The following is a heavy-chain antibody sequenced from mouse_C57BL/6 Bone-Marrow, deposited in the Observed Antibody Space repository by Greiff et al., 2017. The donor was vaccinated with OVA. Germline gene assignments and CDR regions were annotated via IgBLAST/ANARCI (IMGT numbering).Heavy chain of an antibody. V-gene: IGHV5-6*02. J-gene: IGHJ2*01. CDR2: ISSGGSYT. D-gene: IGHD1-1*01. CDR1: GFTFSSYG. CDR3: ARHPVITTVVAVDY. Sequence: DVMLVESGGDLVKPGGSLKLSCAASGFTFSSYGMSWVRQTPDKRLEWVATISSGGSYTYYPDSVKGRFTISRDNAKNTLYLQMSRLKSEDTAMYYCARHPVITTVVAVDYWGQGTTLTVSS.